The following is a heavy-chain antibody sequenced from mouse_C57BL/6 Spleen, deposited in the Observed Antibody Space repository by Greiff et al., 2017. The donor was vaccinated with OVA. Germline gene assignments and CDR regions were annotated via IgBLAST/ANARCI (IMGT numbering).Heavy chain of an antibody. CDR3: ARNDGYYVGFAY. CDR1: GYTFTDYN. Sequence: VQLQQSGPELVKPGASVKMSCKASGYTFTDYNMHWVKQSPGKSLEWIGYINPNNGGTSYNQKFKGKATLTVNKSSSTAYMELRSLTSEDSAVYYCARNDGYYVGFAYWGQGTLVTVSA. CDR2: INPNNGGT. V-gene: IGHV1-22*01. D-gene: IGHD2-3*01. J-gene: IGHJ3*01.